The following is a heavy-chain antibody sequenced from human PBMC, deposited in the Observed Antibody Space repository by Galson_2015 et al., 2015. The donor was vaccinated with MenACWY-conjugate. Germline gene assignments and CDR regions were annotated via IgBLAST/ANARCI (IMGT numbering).Heavy chain of an antibody. CDR1: GFLFNTYW. V-gene: IGHV3-74*01. CDR2: INPGGSST. D-gene: IGHD1-26*01. J-gene: IGHJ4*02. CDR3: AKTRGASFYFDS. Sequence: SPRLSCAAPGFLFNTYWVHWVRHTPGKGLVWVSRINPGGSSTTYADPVKDRFTLSRDNAQEPLYLQMNSLRPEDTAVFYCAKTRGASFYFDSWGQGTLVTVSS.